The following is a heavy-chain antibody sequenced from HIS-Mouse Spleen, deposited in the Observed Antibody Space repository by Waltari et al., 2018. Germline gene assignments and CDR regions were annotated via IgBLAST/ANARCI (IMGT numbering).Heavy chain of an antibody. CDR3: AREIPYSSSWYDWYFDL. Sequence: QLQLQESGPGLVKPSETLSITCTVSGGPISSSSYYWGWIRQPPGKGREWSGSIYYSGLTYYNPSLKSRVTLSVDTSKIQFSLKLSSVTAADTAVYYCAREIPYSSSWYDWYFDLWGRGTLVTVSS. V-gene: IGHV4-39*07. CDR2: IYYSGLT. D-gene: IGHD6-13*01. CDR1: GGPISSSSYY. J-gene: IGHJ2*01.